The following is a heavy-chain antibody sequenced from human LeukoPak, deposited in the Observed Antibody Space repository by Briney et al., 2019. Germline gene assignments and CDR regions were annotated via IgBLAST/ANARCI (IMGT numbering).Heavy chain of an antibody. CDR3: ARRGSGSSQWFFDY. D-gene: IGHD1-26*01. Sequence: SETLSLTCSVSGGPITTSSYYWGWLRQPPGKGLEWIGNTYQSGSTYYNPSLKSRVTISVDTSKNQFSLKLTSVTAADTAVYYCARRGSGSSQWFFDYWGQGSLVTVSS. J-gene: IGHJ4*02. V-gene: IGHV4-39*01. CDR2: TYQSGST. CDR1: GGPITTSSYY.